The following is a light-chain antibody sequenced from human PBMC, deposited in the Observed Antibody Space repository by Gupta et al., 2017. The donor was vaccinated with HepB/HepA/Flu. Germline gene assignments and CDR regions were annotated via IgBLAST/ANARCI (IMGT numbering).Light chain of an antibody. J-gene: IGKJ1*01. CDR2: KAS. V-gene: IGKV1-5*03. CDR3: QQYNSYLRT. Sequence: DIQMTQSPSTLSASVGDRVAITCRASQNIGTWLAWYQQKPGKAPVLLIYKASTLESGVPSRFSGSGSGTDFTLTISSLQSDDFATYYCQQYNSYLRTFGQGTKVEIK. CDR1: QNIGTW.